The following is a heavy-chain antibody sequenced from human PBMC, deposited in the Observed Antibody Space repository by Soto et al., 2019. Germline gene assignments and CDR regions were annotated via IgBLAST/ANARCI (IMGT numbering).Heavy chain of an antibody. V-gene: IGHV3-21*01. CDR3: AMTVSPFYYYGMDV. D-gene: IGHD4-17*01. CDR2: ISSSSSYI. Sequence: PGGSLRLSCAASGFTFSSYSMNWVRQAPGKGLEWVSSISSSSSYIYYADSVKGRFTISRDNAKNSLYLQMNSRRAEDTAVYYCAMTVSPFYYYGMDVWGQGTTVTVSS. J-gene: IGHJ6*02. CDR1: GFTFSSYS.